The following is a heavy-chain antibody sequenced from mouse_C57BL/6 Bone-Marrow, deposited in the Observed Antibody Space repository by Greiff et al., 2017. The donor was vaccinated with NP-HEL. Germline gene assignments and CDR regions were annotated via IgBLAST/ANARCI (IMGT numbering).Heavy chain of an antibody. CDR2: IDPENGDT. D-gene: IGHD2-4*01. CDR1: GFNIKDDY. J-gene: IGHJ2*01. CDR3: TRYDYDYFDY. Sequence: EVKLMESGAELVRPGASVKLSCTASGFNIKDDYMHWVKQRPEQGLEWIGWIDPENGDTEYASKFQGKATITADTSSNTAYLQLSSLTSEDTAVYYCTRYDYDYFDYWGQGTTLTVSS. V-gene: IGHV14-4*01.